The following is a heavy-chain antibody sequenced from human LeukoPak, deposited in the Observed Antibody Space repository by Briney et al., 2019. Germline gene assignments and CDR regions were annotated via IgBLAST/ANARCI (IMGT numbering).Heavy chain of an antibody. J-gene: IGHJ6*02. D-gene: IGHD6-19*01. Sequence: RGSLRLSCAASGFTFSSYGMHWVRQAPGKGLEWVAVISYDGSNKYYADSVKGRFTISRDNSKNTLYLQMNSLRAEDTAVYYCAKEYSSGWYYYYYGMDVWGQGTTVTVSS. CDR1: GFTFSSYG. V-gene: IGHV3-30*18. CDR2: ISYDGSNK. CDR3: AKEYSSGWYYYYYGMDV.